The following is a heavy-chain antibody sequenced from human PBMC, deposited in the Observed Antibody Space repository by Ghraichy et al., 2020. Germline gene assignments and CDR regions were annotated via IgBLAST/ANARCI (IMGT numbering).Heavy chain of an antibody. Sequence: GGSLRLSCAASGFTFSSYWMHWVRQAPGKGLVWVSRINSDGSSTSYADSVKGRFTISRDNAKNTLYLQMNSLRAEDTAVYYCARTYYYDSSGYDIGYDAFDIWGQGTMVTVSS. CDR1: GFTFSSYW. V-gene: IGHV3-74*01. D-gene: IGHD3-22*01. CDR2: INSDGSST. CDR3: ARTYYYDSSGYDIGYDAFDI. J-gene: IGHJ3*02.